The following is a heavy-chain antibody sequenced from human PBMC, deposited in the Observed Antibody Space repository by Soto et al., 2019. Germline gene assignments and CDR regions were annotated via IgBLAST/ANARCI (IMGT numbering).Heavy chain of an antibody. V-gene: IGHV1-18*01. J-gene: IGHJ4*02. CDR1: QFNLCTFWTSV. Sequence: ASVKVSCKASQFNLCTFWTSVVQWVRQARGQGLEWVGWVSVCSGITNYAQKLQGKVTMTSDTSTSTAYMELRSLRSDDTAVYYCARDVSHDSSGYYSWMAIWGQGTLVTVSS. D-gene: IGHD3-22*01. CDR2: VSVCSGIT. CDR3: ARDVSHDSSGYYSWMAI.